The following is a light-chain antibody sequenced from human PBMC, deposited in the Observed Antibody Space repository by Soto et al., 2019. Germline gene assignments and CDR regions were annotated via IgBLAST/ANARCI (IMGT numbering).Light chain of an antibody. CDR3: HQYYGSPYS. CDR2: DAS. Sequence: DIAMTQSPDSLVVSLGERATINCKSGRTVLSTADNQNFLAWYQQRPGQPPKLLIYDASTRASGVPDRFIGSGSATEFTLTVADLQPEDVAVYYCHQYYGSPYSFGQGTRLEI. V-gene: IGKV4-1*01. CDR1: RTVLSTADNQNF. J-gene: IGKJ2*01.